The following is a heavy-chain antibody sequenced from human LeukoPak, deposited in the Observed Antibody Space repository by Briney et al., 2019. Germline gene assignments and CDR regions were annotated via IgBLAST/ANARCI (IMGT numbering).Heavy chain of an antibody. CDR2: ISYSGRT. Sequence: SETLSLTCTVSGGSINNYYWSWIRQPPGKGLEWIAYISYSGRTDYNPSLRSRVTISVDTSKNQFSLKLSSVTAADTAVYYCARAGLRYCSSTSCYNFDYWGQGTLVTVSS. CDR1: GGSINNYY. J-gene: IGHJ4*02. CDR3: ARAGLRYCSSTSCYNFDY. V-gene: IGHV4-59*08. D-gene: IGHD2-2*02.